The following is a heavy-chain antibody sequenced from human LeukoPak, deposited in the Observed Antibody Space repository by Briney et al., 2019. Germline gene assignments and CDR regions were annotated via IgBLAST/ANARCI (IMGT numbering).Heavy chain of an antibody. V-gene: IGHV3-21*01. CDR3: ASLHHPRAEWELLPGGPMDV. Sequence: PGGSLRLSCAASGFTFSSYSMNWVRQAPGKGLEWVSSISSSSSSYIYYADSVKGRFTISRDNAKNSLYLQMNSLRAEDTAVYYCASLHHPRAEWELLPGGPMDVWGKGTTVTVSS. D-gene: IGHD1-26*01. J-gene: IGHJ6*03. CDR1: GFTFSSYS. CDR2: ISSSSSSYI.